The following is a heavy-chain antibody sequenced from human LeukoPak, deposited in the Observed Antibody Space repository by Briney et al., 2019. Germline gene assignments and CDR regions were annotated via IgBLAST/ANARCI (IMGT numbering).Heavy chain of an antibody. J-gene: IGHJ5*02. Sequence: SETLSLTCTVSGYSISSGYYWGWIRQPPGKGLEWIGSIYHSGSTYYNTSLKSRVTISVDTSKNQFSLKLSSVTAADTAVYYCARKGGYNKKGWFDPWGQGTLVTVSS. CDR2: IYHSGST. V-gene: IGHV4-38-2*02. CDR1: GYSISSGYY. D-gene: IGHD5-24*01. CDR3: ARKGGYNKKGWFDP.